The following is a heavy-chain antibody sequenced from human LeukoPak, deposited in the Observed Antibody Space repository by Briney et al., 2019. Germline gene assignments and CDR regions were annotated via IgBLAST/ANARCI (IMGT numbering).Heavy chain of an antibody. J-gene: IGHJ3*02. D-gene: IGHD3-10*01. V-gene: IGHV4-59*08. Sequence: SETLSLTCTVSGGSISRYYWSWIRQPPGKGLEWIGYVYYTGSTNSNPSLKSRVTISVDTSKNQFSLKLSSLTAADTAVYYCARPGYGSGTYGAFDIWGQGTMVTVSS. CDR3: ARPGYGSGTYGAFDI. CDR1: GGSISRYY. CDR2: VYYTGST.